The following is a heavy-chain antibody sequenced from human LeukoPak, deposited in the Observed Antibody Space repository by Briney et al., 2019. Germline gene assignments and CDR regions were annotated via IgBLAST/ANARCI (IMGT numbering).Heavy chain of an antibody. V-gene: IGHV3-23*01. CDR1: GFTFRTFA. Sequence: GGSLRLSCAASGFTFRTFAMSWVRQAPGKGLEWVSVISANGGRTYYADSVKGRFSISRDNSKNTLYLQMNSLRVGDTALYYRAFRPLRDCGNTKCYSPFDFWGQGTLVTVSS. D-gene: IGHD2-2*02. CDR3: AFRPLRDCGNTKCYSPFDF. J-gene: IGHJ4*02. CDR2: ISANGGRT.